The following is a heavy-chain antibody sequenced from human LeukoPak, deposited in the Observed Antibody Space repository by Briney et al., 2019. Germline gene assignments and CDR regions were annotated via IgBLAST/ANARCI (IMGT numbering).Heavy chain of an antibody. V-gene: IGHV3-48*01. D-gene: IGHD3-10*01. CDR2: ISSSSSTI. Sequence: GGSLRLSCAASGFTFSSYSMNWVRQAPGKGLEWVSYISSSSSTIYYADSVKGRFTISRDNSKNTLYLQMNSLRAEDTAVYYCAKDRGPGYYYGMDVWGQGTTVTVSS. CDR1: GFTFSSYS. CDR3: AKDRGPGYYYGMDV. J-gene: IGHJ6*02.